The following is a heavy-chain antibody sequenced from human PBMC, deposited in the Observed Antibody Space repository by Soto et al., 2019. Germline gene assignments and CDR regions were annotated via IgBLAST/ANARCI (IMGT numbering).Heavy chain of an antibody. CDR2: ISYDGSNK. D-gene: IGHD2-15*01. Sequence: QVQLVESGGGVVQPGRSLRLSCAASGFTFRSYAMHWVRQAPGKGLECVAVISYDGSNKFYRGYVKGRFTISRDNSKNTVYLQINSLRYEDTAVYYCARGDREDIAVVVGVRPGEYGVDVWGQGTTVTVSS. CDR3: ARGDREDIAVVVGVRPGEYGVDV. CDR1: GFTFRSYA. J-gene: IGHJ6*02. V-gene: IGHV3-30-3*01.